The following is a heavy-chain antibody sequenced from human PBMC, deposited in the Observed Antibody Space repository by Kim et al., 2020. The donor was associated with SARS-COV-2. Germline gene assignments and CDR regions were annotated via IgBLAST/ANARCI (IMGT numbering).Heavy chain of an antibody. D-gene: IGHD2-2*03. J-gene: IGHJ4*02. CDR1: GFTFSNSW. Sequence: GGSLRLSCAASGFTFSNSWMSWLRQAPGKGLECVANIKQDGSETYYVDSVKGRFTISRDNAKNSLFLQMNSLRAEDTAVYYCASGSYFDYWGQGTLVTVSS. CDR3: ASGSYFDY. V-gene: IGHV3-7*03. CDR2: IKQDGSET.